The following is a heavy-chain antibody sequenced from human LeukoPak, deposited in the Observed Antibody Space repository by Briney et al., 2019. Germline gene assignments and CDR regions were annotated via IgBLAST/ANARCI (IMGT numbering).Heavy chain of an antibody. D-gene: IGHD6-6*01. Sequence: SETLSLTCAVYGGSFSGYYWSWFRQPPGKGLEWIGEINHSGSTNYNPSLSLMSRVTISLDTSKNQFSLMLNSVTAADTAVYYCAVSAAALFDPWGQGTLVTVSS. CDR1: GGSFSGYY. V-gene: IGHV4-34*01. CDR2: INHSGST. CDR3: AVSAAALFDP. J-gene: IGHJ5*02.